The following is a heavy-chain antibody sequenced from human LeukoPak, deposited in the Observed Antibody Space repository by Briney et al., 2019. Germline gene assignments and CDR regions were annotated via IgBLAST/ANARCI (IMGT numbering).Heavy chain of an antibody. D-gene: IGHD3-10*01. J-gene: IGHJ6*02. CDR3: ARDQRKGLLWFGDYYGMDV. V-gene: IGHV3-7*01. CDR2: IKQDGSEK. CDR1: EFTFSSYW. Sequence: GGSLRLSWAASEFTFSSYWMSWVRQAPGKGLEWVANIKQDGSEKYYVDSVKGRFTTSRDNAKNSLYLQMNSLRAEDTAVYYCARDQRKGLLWFGDYYGMDVWGQGTTVTVSS.